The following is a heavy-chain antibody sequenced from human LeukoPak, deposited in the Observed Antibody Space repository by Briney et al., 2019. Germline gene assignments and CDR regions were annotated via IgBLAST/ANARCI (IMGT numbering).Heavy chain of an antibody. Sequence: AGGSLRLSCAASGFTFSSYAMSWVRQAPGKGLEWVSVIYSGGSTYYADSVKGRFTISRDTSKNTLYLQMNSLRAEDTAVYYCARVYYGSGSLYYYYYYMDVWGKGTTVTISS. CDR2: IYSGGST. D-gene: IGHD3-10*01. J-gene: IGHJ6*03. CDR1: GFTFSSYA. V-gene: IGHV3-53*01. CDR3: ARVYYGSGSLYYYYYYMDV.